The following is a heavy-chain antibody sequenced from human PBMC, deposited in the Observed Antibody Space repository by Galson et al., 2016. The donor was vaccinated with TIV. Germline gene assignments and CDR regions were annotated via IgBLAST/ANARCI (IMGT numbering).Heavy chain of an antibody. J-gene: IGHJ4*02. CDR3: AKAAGSGSSWRFDS. Sequence: SLRLSCAASGFTFSSYAMNWVRQAPGKGLEWVSAISGSGATTYYADSVKGRFTIPRDNSKNTLYLQMNSLRAEDTALYYCAKAAGSGSSWRFDSWGQGTPVTVSS. D-gene: IGHD6-13*01. V-gene: IGHV3-23*01. CDR1: GFTFSSYA. CDR2: ISGSGATT.